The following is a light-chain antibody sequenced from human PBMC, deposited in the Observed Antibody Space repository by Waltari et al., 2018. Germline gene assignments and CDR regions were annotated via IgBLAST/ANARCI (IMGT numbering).Light chain of an antibody. J-gene: IGLJ2*01. CDR1: STDAVTYKF. Sequence: QSALTQPASVSGSPGQSITISCTGTSTDAVTYKFVSWYHQHQGKVPNRIIYDATDRPSGVSSRFSGSKSGNTASLTISGLQAEDEGDYYCNSYTTSGTVVFGGGTKLTVL. CDR2: DAT. CDR3: NSYTTSGTVV. V-gene: IGLV2-14*03.